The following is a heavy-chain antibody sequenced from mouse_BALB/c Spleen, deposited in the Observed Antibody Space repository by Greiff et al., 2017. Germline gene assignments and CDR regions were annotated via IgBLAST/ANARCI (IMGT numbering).Heavy chain of an antibody. J-gene: IGHJ1*01. D-gene: IGHD1-1*01. Sequence: EVKLVESGGGLVKPGGSLKLSCAASGFTFSSYAMSWVRQTPEKRLEWVASISSGGSTYYPDSVKGRFTISRDNARNILYLQMSSLRSEDTAMYYCAREDYYGSSRDVWGAGTTVTVSS. V-gene: IGHV5-6-5*01. CDR1: GFTFSSYA. CDR2: ISSGGST. CDR3: AREDYYGSSRDV.